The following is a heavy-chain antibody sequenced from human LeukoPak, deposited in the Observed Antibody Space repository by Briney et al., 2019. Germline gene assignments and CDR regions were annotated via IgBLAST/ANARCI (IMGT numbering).Heavy chain of an antibody. Sequence: SETLSLTCAVYGGSFSGYYWSWIRQPPGKGLEWIGEINHSGSTNYNPSLKSRVTISVDTSKDQFSLKLSSVTAADTAVYYCAGLFDYGDSHYYYYYMDVWGKGTTVTVSS. D-gene: IGHD4-17*01. CDR1: GGSFSGYY. V-gene: IGHV4-34*01. CDR2: INHSGST. CDR3: AGLFDYGDSHYYYYYMDV. J-gene: IGHJ6*03.